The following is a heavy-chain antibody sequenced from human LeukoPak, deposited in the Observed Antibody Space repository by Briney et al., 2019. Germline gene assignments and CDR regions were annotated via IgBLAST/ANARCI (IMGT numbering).Heavy chain of an antibody. CDR1: GGSISSSSYY. CDR2: IDYSERS. J-gene: IGHJ3*02. D-gene: IGHD3-10*01. Sequence: SETLSLTCTVSGGSISSSSYYWGWIRQPPGKGLEWIGSIDYSERSSHNPSLKSRVTMSVDTSKNQFSLKLRSVTAADTAVYYCARGGSGISNAFDIWGQGTMVTVSS. V-gene: IGHV4-39*07. CDR3: ARGGSGISNAFDI.